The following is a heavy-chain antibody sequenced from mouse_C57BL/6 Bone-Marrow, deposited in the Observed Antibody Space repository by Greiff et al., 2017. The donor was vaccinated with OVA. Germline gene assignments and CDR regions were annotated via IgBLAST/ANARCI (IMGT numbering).Heavy chain of an antibody. CDR1: GFTFSDYG. Sequence: EVKLVESGGGLVQPGGSLKLSCAASGFTFSDYGMAWVRQAPRKGPEWVAFISNVADSIYYADTVTGRFTISRENAKNTLYLEMSSLRSEDTAMYYGARLRTGTGAMDYWGQGTSVTVSS. D-gene: IGHD4-1*01. J-gene: IGHJ4*01. CDR3: ARLRTGTGAMDY. CDR2: ISNVADSI. V-gene: IGHV5-15*01.